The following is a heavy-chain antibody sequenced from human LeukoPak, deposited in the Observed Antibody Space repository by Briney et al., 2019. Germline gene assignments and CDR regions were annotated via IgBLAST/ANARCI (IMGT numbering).Heavy chain of an antibody. D-gene: IGHD4-11*01. CDR1: GGSISSSSYY. J-gene: IGHJ4*02. Sequence: SETLSLTCTVSGGSISSSSYYWGWIRQPPGKGLEWIGSIYYSGSTCYNPSLQSRVTISVDTSKNQFSLKLSSGTAADAAVYYCARQSYYSNPFDYWGQGTLVTVSS. CDR2: IYYSGST. CDR3: ARQSYYSNPFDY. V-gene: IGHV4-39*01.